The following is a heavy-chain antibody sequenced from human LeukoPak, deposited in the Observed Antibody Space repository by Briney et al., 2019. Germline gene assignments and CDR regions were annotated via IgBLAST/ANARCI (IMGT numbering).Heavy chain of an antibody. V-gene: IGHV3-23*01. CDR3: AKATYYDFWSGYYFASGFDY. J-gene: IGHJ4*02. CDR2: ISGRGSVT. CDR1: GFTFSDYT. Sequence: GGSLRLSCAASGFTFSDYTMSWVRQAPGKGLEWVSAISGRGSVTTYADSVKGRFTTSRDNSKNTLHLQMNSLRAEDTAVYYCAKATYYDFWSGYYFASGFDYWGQGTLVTVSS. D-gene: IGHD3-3*01.